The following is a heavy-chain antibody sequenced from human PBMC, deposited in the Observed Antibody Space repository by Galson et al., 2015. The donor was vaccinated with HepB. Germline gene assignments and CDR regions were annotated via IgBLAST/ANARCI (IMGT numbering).Heavy chain of an antibody. CDR1: GYTFTSYG. V-gene: IGHV1-18*01. Sequence: SVKVSCKASGYTFTSYGITWVRQAPGQGLEWMGWIRTYNGNTNYAQKLQGRVTLTTDTYTSTAYMELRSRRSDDTAVYYCATHSSNTHFQNWGQGALVTVSS. D-gene: IGHD6-13*01. J-gene: IGHJ1*01. CDR2: IRTYNGNT. CDR3: ATHSSNTHFQN.